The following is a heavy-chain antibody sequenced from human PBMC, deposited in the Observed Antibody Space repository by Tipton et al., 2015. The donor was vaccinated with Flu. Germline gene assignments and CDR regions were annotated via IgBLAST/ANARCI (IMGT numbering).Heavy chain of an antibody. D-gene: IGHD5-12*01. V-gene: IGHV4-39*07. CDR1: GGSISSVTYY. J-gene: IGHJ4*02. Sequence: TLSLTCTVSGGSISSVTYYWGWIRQPPGKGLEWIGNIYYSGNTYSNPSLKSRVTMSVDRSKNQMSLRLNSVTAADTAVYYCARGATRRPFSGYDYTGYWGQGTLVTVSS. CDR2: IYYSGNT. CDR3: ARGATRRPFSGYDYTGY.